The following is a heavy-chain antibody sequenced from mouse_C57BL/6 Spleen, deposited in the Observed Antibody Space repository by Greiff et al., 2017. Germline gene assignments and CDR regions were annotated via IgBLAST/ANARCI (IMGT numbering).Heavy chain of an antibody. CDR3: ARGFIYYGSSYGYFDV. V-gene: IGHV1-64*01. D-gene: IGHD1-1*01. CDR2: IHPNSCST. J-gene: IGHJ1*03. CDR1: GYTFTSYW. Sequence: VQLQQPGAELVKPGASVKLSCKASGYTFTSYWMHWVKQRPGPGLEWIGMIHPNSCSTNYNEKFKSKATLTVDKPSSTAYMQLSSLTSEDSAVYYCARGFIYYGSSYGYFDVWGTGTTVTVSS.